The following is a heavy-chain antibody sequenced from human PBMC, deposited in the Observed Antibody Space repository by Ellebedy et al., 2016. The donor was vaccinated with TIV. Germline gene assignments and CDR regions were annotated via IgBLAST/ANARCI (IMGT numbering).Heavy chain of an antibody. CDR2: ISAQNGGT. V-gene: IGHV1-18*01. CDR3: ARDETPDNFDY. J-gene: IGHJ4*02. Sequence: AASVKVSCKASGYTFTSHGISWARQAPGQGLEWMGWISAQNGGTNYAQKFRGIVPMTTNTPTSTAYMELRSLTSDDTAVYYCARDETPDNFDYWGQGTLVTVSS. CDR1: GYTFTSHG.